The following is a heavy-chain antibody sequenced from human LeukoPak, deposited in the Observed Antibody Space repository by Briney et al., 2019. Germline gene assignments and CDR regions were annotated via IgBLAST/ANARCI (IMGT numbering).Heavy chain of an antibody. D-gene: IGHD1-7*01. CDR1: GYTFTSYG. Sequence: ASVKLSCKASGYTFTSYGISWVRQAPGQGLEWMGWISAYNGNTNYAQKLQGRVTMTTDTSTSTAYMELRSLRSDDTAVYYCARDLELELNFNWFDPWGQGTLVTVSS. CDR2: ISAYNGNT. CDR3: ARDLELELNFNWFDP. V-gene: IGHV1-18*01. J-gene: IGHJ5*02.